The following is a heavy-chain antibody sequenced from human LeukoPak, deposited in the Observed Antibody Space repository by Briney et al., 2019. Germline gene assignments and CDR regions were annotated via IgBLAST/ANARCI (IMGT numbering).Heavy chain of an antibody. Sequence: GGSLRLSCAASGFTFSSYTFYWFRQAPGKGLEWVASVSVEGIGRYFPGSVEGRFAISRDDSTKSVFPQMSNLRPEDTAVYFCATVTKVDFNYWGQGTLVTVSS. D-gene: IGHD4-11*01. V-gene: IGHV3-30*09. CDR2: VSVEGIGR. CDR3: ATVTKVDFNY. J-gene: IGHJ4*02. CDR1: GFTFSSYT.